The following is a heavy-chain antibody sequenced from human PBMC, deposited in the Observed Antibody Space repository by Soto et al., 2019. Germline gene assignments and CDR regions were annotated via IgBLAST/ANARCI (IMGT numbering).Heavy chain of an antibody. V-gene: IGHV1-46*01. J-gene: IGHJ6*02. D-gene: IGHD6-13*01. Sequence: ASVKVSCKASGYTFTRYYMHWLRQAPGQGLEWMGIINPSGGSTSYAQKFQGRVTMTRDTSTSTVYMELSSLRSEDTAVYYCARVTAAGKDYYYYGMDVWGQGTTVTVSS. CDR1: GYTFTRYY. CDR2: INPSGGST. CDR3: ARVTAAGKDYYYYGMDV.